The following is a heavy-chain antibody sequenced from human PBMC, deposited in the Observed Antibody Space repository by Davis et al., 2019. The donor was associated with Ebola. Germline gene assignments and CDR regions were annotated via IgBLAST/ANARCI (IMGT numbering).Heavy chain of an antibody. V-gene: IGHV3-49*04. CDR1: GFTFSSYA. J-gene: IGHJ4*02. CDR3: ARRADY. Sequence: SLNISCAASGFTFSSYAMHWVPQAPGKGLEWVGFIRSKAYRGTTEYAASVKGRFTISRDDSKSIVYLQMNSLKIEDTAVYYCARRADYWGQGTLVTVSS. CDR2: IRSKAYRGTT.